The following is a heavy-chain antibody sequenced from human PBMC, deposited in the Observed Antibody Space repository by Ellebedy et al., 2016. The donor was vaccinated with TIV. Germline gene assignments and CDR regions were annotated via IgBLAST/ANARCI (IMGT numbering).Heavy chain of an antibody. D-gene: IGHD3-10*01. CDR2: ISSGSSSI. CDR1: GFTFSLYS. V-gene: IGHV3-48*01. Sequence: PGGSLRLSCAASGFTFSLYSMNWVRQAPGKGLEWISYISSGSSSIYYADSVKGRFTITRDNDKNLLYLQMSSLRVEDTALYFCARDYYGSGSYQDYWGQGTLVTVSS. J-gene: IGHJ4*02. CDR3: ARDYYGSGSYQDY.